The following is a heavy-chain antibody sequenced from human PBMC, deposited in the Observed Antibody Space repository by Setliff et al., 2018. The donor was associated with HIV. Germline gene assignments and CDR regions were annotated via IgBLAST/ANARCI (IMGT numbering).Heavy chain of an antibody. J-gene: IGHJ3*01. CDR3: ARDVTFITHDALDL. V-gene: IGHV4-59*11. Sequence: KTSETLSLTCTVSGASISSHYWSWIRQSPGKGLEWIGHVYYSGTTKYNPSLQSRVSMSVDTSKNQVSVRLQSLSAADTAVYYCARDVTFITHDALDLWGQGIMVTVSS. CDR1: GASISSHY. D-gene: IGHD3-22*01. CDR2: VYYSGTT.